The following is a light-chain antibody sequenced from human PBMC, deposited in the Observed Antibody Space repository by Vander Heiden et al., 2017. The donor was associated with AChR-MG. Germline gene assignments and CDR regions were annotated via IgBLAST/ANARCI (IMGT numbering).Light chain of an antibody. J-gene: IGKJ4*01. CDR2: AAS. V-gene: IGKV1-33*01. Sequence: DIQMTQSPSSLSASVGDRVTISCHASQDMTNYLNWYQQKPGKAPNLQIYAASNLETGVPSRFSGSGSGTDFTFTISSLQPEDIATYYCQQYYYLPRTFGGGTRVEIK. CDR3: QQYYYLPRT. CDR1: QDMTNY.